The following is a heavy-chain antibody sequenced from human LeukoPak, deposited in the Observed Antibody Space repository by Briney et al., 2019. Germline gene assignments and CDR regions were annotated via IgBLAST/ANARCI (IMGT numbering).Heavy chain of an antibody. J-gene: IGHJ6*02. CDR3: ARDRGLYGMDV. V-gene: IGHV3-21*01. CDR1: GFTFSSYA. Sequence: GRSLRLSCAASGFTFSSYAMHWVRQAPGKGLEWVSSISSSSSYIYYADSVKGRFTISRDNAKNSLYLQMNSLRVEDTAVYYCARDRGLYGMDVWGQGTTVTVSS. CDR2: ISSSSSYI. D-gene: IGHD3-10*01.